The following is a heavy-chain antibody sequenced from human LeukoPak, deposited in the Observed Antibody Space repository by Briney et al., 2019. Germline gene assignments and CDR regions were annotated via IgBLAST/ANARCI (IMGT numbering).Heavy chain of an antibody. Sequence: GGSLRLSCAASGFTFSSYAMSWVRQAPGKELEWVSVIYNGGGTHYADSVKGRFTISRDKSKNTVYLQMNSLRAEDTAVYYCARNGYSSSFGYWGQGTLVTVSS. CDR1: GFTFSSYA. V-gene: IGHV3-53*01. CDR2: IYNGGGT. CDR3: ARNGYSSSFGY. J-gene: IGHJ4*02. D-gene: IGHD5-12*01.